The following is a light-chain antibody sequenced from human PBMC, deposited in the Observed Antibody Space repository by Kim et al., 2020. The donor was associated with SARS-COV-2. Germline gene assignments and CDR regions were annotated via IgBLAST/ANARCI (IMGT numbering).Light chain of an antibody. Sequence: GQSVTISCTGTSSDVGGYNYVSWYQQRPGEAPKLMIYEVSKRPSGVPDRFSGSKSGNTASLTVSGLQAEDEADYYCSSYAGSNHLVFGGGTQLTVL. V-gene: IGLV2-8*01. CDR2: EVS. CDR3: SSYAGSNHLV. CDR1: SSDVGGYNY. J-gene: IGLJ3*02.